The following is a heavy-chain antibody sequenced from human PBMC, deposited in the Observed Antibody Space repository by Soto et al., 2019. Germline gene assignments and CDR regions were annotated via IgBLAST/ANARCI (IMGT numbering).Heavy chain of an antibody. V-gene: IGHV4-59*01. CDR3: ARVATFCSSTRCYTDWFDP. Sequence: SETLSLTCVVSGGSITSYHWSWIRQPPGKGLDWIAYISYSGSTNYNPSLKSRVTISVDTSQNQFSLKLSSVTAADTAVYYCARVATFCSSTRCYTDWFDPWGQGTLVTVSS. D-gene: IGHD2-2*02. CDR2: ISYSGST. J-gene: IGHJ5*02. CDR1: GGSITSYH.